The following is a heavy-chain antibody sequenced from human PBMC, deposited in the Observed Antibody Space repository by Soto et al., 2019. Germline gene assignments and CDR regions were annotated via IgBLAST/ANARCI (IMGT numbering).Heavy chain of an antibody. CDR3: ARSTSLGGMDV. D-gene: IGHD1-1*01. CDR2: IRSTTGYM. J-gene: IGHJ6*02. CDR1: GFTFSTYS. Sequence: EVQLVESGGGLVKPGGSLRLSCAASGFTFSTYSMNWVRQAPGEGLEGVSSIRSTTGYMYNADSVKGRFTISRDNAKNSLYLQMISLRAEDTAVYYCARSTSLGGMDVWGQGTTVTVSS. V-gene: IGHV3-21*01.